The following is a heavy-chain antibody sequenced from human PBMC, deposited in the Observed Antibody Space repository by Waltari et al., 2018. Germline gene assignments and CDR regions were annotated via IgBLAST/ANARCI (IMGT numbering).Heavy chain of an antibody. CDR3: ARVEDLGYCSGGSCPTHDY. J-gene: IGHJ4*02. Sequence: QVQLVQSGAEVKKPGASVKVSCKASGYTFTSYGISWVRQAPGQGLEWMRWINAYKGNTNYAQKLQGRVPMTTDTSTRTAYMGLRGQGSVDPDVYYCARVEDLGYCSGGSCPTHDYWGQGTLVTVSP. CDR1: GYTFTSYG. D-gene: IGHD2-15*01. V-gene: IGHV1-18*01. CDR2: INAYKGNT.